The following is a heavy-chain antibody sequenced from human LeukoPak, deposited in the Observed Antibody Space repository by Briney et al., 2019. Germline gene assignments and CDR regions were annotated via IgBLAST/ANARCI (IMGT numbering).Heavy chain of an antibody. D-gene: IGHD2/OR15-2a*01. Sequence: PGGSLRLSCAASGFTFDDYGMSWVRQAPGKGLEWVSGINWNGGSTGYADSVKGRFTISRDNAKNSLYLQMNSLRAEDTALYYRARDQRSALLLYSPGDAWGKGTTVTVSS. CDR2: INWNGGST. V-gene: IGHV3-20*04. CDR1: GFTFDDYG. J-gene: IGHJ6*04. CDR3: ARDQRSALLLYSPGDA.